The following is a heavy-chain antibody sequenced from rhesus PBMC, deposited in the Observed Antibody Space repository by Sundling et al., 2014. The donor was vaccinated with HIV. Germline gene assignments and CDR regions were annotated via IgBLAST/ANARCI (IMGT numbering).Heavy chain of an antibody. CDR1: GGSIITGYW. CDR3: VRGGATTDDFED. V-gene: IGHV4-127*01. CDR2: IGGSSGNT. Sequence: QVQLQESGPAVVKPSETLSLTCVVSGGSIITGYWWSWIRQSPGKGLEWIGYIGGSSGNTKYNPSLKSRVTISKDTSKNLFSLRLNSVTAADTAVYYCVRGGATTDDFEDWGQGVLVTVSS. J-gene: IGHJ4*01. D-gene: IGHD1-20*01.